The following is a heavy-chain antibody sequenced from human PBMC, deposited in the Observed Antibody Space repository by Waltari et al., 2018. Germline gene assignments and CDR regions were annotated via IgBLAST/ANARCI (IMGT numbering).Heavy chain of an antibody. Sequence: EVQLVESGGGLVQPGGSLRLSCAASGFTFSSYWMHWVRQAPGKGLVGVSRIKSDGSSTSYADSVKCRFTISRDNAKNTLYLQMNSLRAEDTAVYYCARGHPANRGDYWGQGTLVTVSS. CDR3: ARGHPANRGDY. V-gene: IGHV3-74*01. J-gene: IGHJ4*02. CDR2: IKSDGSST. CDR1: GFTFSSYW.